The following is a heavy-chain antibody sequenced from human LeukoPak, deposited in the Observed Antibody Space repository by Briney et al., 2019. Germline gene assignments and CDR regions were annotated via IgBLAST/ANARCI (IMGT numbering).Heavy chain of an antibody. V-gene: IGHV3-23*01. J-gene: IGHJ6*03. Sequence: GGSLRLSCAASRFTFSSYAMSWVRQAAGKGLEWVSAITGSGGSTYYADSLKGRFIISRDNSRNTLYLQMNSLRAEDTAVYYCAKGPGPGYFYYYMDVWGKGTTVTVSS. CDR1: RFTFSSYA. CDR2: ITGSGGST. CDR3: AKGPGPGYFYYYMDV.